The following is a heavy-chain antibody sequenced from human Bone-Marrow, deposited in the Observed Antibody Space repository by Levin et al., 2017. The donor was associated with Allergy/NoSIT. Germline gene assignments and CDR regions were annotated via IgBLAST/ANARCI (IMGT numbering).Heavy chain of an antibody. D-gene: IGHD3-3*01. Sequence: SQTLSLTCAVIGGSLRSSYWWSWVRQSPGKGLEWIGDIHHSGGTNYNPSLKSRVFISVDKSRNEFSLKLSSVTAADTAVYYCARSRIKIFGVVTVTLHFDYWGQGNLVTVSS. CDR2: IHHSGGT. V-gene: IGHV4-4*02. CDR1: GGSLRSSYW. CDR3: ARSRIKIFGVVTVTLHFDY. J-gene: IGHJ4*02.